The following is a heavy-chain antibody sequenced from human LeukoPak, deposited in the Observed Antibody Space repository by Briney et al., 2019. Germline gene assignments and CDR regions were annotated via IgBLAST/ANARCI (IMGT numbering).Heavy chain of an antibody. V-gene: IGHV1-69*05. CDR1: VGTFSCYG. CDR3: ARVSVARVNYYYYYYMDV. CDR2: IIPIFGTA. Sequence: SVKVSCKASVGTFSCYGISWVRQAPGQGLEWMGGIIPIFGTANYAQKFQGRVTIITDESTTTAYMELSSLRSEDTAVYYCARVSVARVNYYYYYYMDVWGKGTTVTVSS. J-gene: IGHJ6*03. D-gene: IGHD2-2*01.